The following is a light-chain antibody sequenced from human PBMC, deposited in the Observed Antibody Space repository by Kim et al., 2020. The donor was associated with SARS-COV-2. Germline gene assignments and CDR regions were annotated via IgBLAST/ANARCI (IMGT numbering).Light chain of an antibody. CDR1: SSNIGSNY. CDR3: AAWDDSLSGWV. V-gene: IGLV1-47*02. CDR2: SNN. J-gene: IGLJ3*02. Sequence: ELTQPPSASGPPGQRVTISCSGSSSNIGSNYVYWYQQLPGTAPKLLIYSNNQRPSGVPDRFSGSKSGTSASLAISGLRSEDEADYYCAAWDDSLSGWVFGGGTQLTVL.